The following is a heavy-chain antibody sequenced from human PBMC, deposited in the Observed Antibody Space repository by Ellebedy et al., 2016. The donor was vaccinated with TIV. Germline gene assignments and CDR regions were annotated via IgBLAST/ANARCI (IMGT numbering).Heavy chain of an antibody. D-gene: IGHD3-10*02. Sequence: SETLSLTCAVSGYSISSGYYWSWVRQSPGKRLEWLGTINHRGITYYNPSLKSRVTVSVDTSKNQFSLNLSSVTAADTAVYYCSRYVSVGFYFDTWGQGTLVTVSS. CDR2: INHRGIT. J-gene: IGHJ4*02. CDR1: GYSISSGYY. V-gene: IGHV4-38-2*01. CDR3: SRYVSVGFYFDT.